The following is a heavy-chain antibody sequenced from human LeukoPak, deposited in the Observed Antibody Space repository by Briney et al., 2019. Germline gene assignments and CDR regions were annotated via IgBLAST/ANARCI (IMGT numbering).Heavy chain of an antibody. D-gene: IGHD3-10*01. CDR1: GFTFSSYA. V-gene: IGHV3-21*01. CDR2: ISSSSYI. J-gene: IGHJ4*02. Sequence: PGGSLRLSCAASGFTFSSYAMHWVRQAPGKGLEWVSSISSSSYIYYADSVKGRFTISRDNAKNSLYLQMNSLRAEDTAVYYCARTSITMVRGVIGHFDYWGQGTLVTVSS. CDR3: ARTSITMVRGVIGHFDY.